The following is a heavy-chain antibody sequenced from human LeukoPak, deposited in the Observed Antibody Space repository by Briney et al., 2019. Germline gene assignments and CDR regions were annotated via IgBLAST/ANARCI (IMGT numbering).Heavy chain of an antibody. V-gene: IGHV1-2*02. CDR3: AREYRGRSNYDFRSGYYTYYYYYYMDV. CDR2: INPNSGGT. D-gene: IGHD3-3*01. CDR1: GYTFTGYY. J-gene: IGHJ6*03. Sequence: VASVKVSCKASGYTFTGYYMHWVRQAPGQGLEWMGWINPNSGGTNYAQKFQGRVTMTRDTSISTAYMELSRLRSDDTAVYYCAREYRGRSNYDFRSGYYTYYYYYYMDVWGKGTTVTVSS.